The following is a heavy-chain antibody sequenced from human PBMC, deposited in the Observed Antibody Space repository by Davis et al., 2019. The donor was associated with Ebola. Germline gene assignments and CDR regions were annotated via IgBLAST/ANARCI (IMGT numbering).Heavy chain of an antibody. Sequence: GESLKISCAASGFTFSSYAMSWVRQAPGKGLEWVSAISGSGGSTYYADSVKGRFTISRDNSKNTLYLQMNSLRAEDTAVYYCASAEYFQHWGQGTLVTVSS. CDR2: ISGSGGST. CDR3: ASAEYFQH. CDR1: GFTFSSYA. J-gene: IGHJ1*01. V-gene: IGHV3-23*01.